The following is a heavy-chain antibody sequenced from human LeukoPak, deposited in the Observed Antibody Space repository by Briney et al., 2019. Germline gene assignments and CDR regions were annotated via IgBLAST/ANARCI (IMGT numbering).Heavy chain of an antibody. D-gene: IGHD3-10*01. CDR3: ARSEYYYGSGSLTAAFDY. CDR2: ISHDGSNK. CDR1: GFTFSSYV. Sequence: PGRSLRLSCTDSGFTFSSYVMHWVRQAPGKGLEWVAIISHDGSNKYHADSVKGRFTISRDNSKNTLYLQMNSLRAEDTAVYYCARSEYYYGSGSLTAAFDYWGQGTLVTVSS. J-gene: IGHJ4*02. V-gene: IGHV3-30-3*01.